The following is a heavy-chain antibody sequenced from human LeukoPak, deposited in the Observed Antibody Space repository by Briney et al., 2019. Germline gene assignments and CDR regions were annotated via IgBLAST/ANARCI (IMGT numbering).Heavy chain of an antibody. CDR2: SNPNSGGT. V-gene: IGHV1-2*02. CDR1: GYTFTAYY. D-gene: IGHD1-26*01. J-gene: IGHJ5*01. CDR3: ARPWEITMSERSYNWFDS. Sequence: ASVKVSCKASGYTFTAYYIHWVRQAPGQGLEWMGRSNPNSGGTNYAQKFQGRVTMTRDTSIRRVYMELGRLRSDDTCVYYCARPWEITMSERSYNWFDSWGQGTLVTVSS.